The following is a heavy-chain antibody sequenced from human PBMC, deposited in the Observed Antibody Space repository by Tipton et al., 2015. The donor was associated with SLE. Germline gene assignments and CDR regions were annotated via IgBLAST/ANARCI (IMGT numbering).Heavy chain of an antibody. J-gene: IGHJ4*02. V-gene: IGHV4-34*01. Sequence: TLSLTCNVFGGSISSYYWSWIRQSPGKGLEWIGEINHSGSSNYNPSLKSRVTISVDTSKNQFSLKLTSVTAADTAVYYCAIGRDGYNVDFWGQGTLVTVSS. CDR2: INHSGSS. CDR3: AIGRDGYNVDF. D-gene: IGHD5-24*01. CDR1: GGSISSYY.